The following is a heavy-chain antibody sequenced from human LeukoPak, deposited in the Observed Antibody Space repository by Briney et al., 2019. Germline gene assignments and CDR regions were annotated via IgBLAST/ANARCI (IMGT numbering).Heavy chain of an antibody. CDR1: GAAISRYY. V-gene: IGHV4-59*01. J-gene: IGHJ4*02. CDR2: IYYSGST. D-gene: IGHD6-13*01. Sequence: SETLSLTCTVSGAAISRYYWSWIRQPPGKGLEWIGYIYYSGSTNYNPSLKSRITISVATSKNQFSLNLSSVTAADTAVYYCARLYSSSLGRVFDYWGQGTLVTVSS. CDR3: ARLYSSSLGRVFDY.